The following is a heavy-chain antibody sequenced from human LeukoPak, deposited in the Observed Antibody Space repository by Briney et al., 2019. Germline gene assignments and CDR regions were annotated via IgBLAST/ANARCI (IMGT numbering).Heavy chain of an antibody. D-gene: IGHD6-13*01. Sequence: ASVKVSCKASGYTFTSYDINWVRQAPGQGLEWMGWINPNSGGTNYAQKFQGWVTMTRDTSISTAYMELSRLRSDDTAVYYCAREAGKNYYYGMDVWGQGTTVTVSS. CDR1: GYTFTSYD. J-gene: IGHJ6*02. CDR3: AREAGKNYYYGMDV. CDR2: INPNSGGT. V-gene: IGHV1-2*04.